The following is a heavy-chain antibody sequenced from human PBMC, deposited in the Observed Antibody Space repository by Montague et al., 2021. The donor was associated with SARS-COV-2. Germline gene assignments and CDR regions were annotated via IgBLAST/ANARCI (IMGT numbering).Heavy chain of an antibody. Sequence: SETLSLTCTVSGGSISSSNYYWGWLRQPTGKGLEWIGNMSYSGSTYYNPSLKSRVTISIDTSKNQFSLKLSSVTAADTAVYYCARGDIVLQGSTKGMDVWGQGTTVTVSS. CDR2: MSYSGST. V-gene: IGHV4-39*07. J-gene: IGHJ6*02. CDR1: GGSISSSNYY. D-gene: IGHD2-15*01. CDR3: ARGDIVLQGSTKGMDV.